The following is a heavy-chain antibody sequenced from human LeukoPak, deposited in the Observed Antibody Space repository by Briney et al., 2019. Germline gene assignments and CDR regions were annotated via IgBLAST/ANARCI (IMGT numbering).Heavy chain of an antibody. CDR3: ARGNGGSYSSGWPFDY. CDR2: IYYSGST. CDR1: GGSISSYY. D-gene: IGHD6-19*01. Sequence: SETLSLTCTVSGGSISSYYWSWIRQPPGKGLEWIGYIYYSGSTNYNPSLKSRVTISVDTSKNQFSLKLSSVTAADTAVYYCARGNGGSYSSGWPFDYWGQGTLVTVSS. V-gene: IGHV4-59*01. J-gene: IGHJ4*02.